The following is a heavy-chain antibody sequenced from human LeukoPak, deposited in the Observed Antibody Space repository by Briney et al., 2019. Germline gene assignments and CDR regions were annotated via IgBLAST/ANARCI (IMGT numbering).Heavy chain of an antibody. J-gene: IGHJ5*02. V-gene: IGHV4-61*02. Sequence: SQTLPLTCTVSGGSISSGSYYWSWIRQPAGKGLEWIGRIYTSGSTNYNPSLKSRVTISVDTSKNQFSLKLSSVTAADTAVYYCARLIKGIAAAGTTYWFDPWGQGTLVTVSS. CDR1: GGSISSGSYY. CDR3: ARLIKGIAAAGTTYWFDP. CDR2: IYTSGST. D-gene: IGHD6-13*01.